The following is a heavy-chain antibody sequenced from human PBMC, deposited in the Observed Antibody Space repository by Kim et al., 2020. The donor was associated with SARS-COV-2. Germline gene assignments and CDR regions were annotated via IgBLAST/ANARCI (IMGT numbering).Heavy chain of an antibody. CDR1: GYTLTELS. J-gene: IGHJ4*02. CDR3: ATASNYDILTGYSHPPDW. D-gene: IGHD3-9*01. Sequence: ASVKVSCKVSGYTLTELSMHWVRQAPGKGLEWMGGFDPEDGETIYAQKFQGRVTMTEDTSTDTAYMELSSLRSEDTAVYYCATASNYDILTGYSHPPDWWGQGTLIAFSA. CDR2: FDPEDGET. V-gene: IGHV1-24*01.